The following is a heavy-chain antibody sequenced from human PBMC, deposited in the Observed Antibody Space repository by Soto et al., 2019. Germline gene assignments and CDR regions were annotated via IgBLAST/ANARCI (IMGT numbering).Heavy chain of an antibody. CDR1: GGSISSGGYS. D-gene: IGHD3-22*01. CDR2: IYHSGST. CDR3: DRRAYYDSSGYYYYIDY. Sequence: QLQLQESGSGLVKPSQTLSLTCAVSGGSISSGGYSWSWIRQPPGKGLEWIGYIYHSGSTYYNPSLKSRVTISVDRSKNQFSLKLSSVTAADTAVYYCDRRAYYDSSGYYYYIDYWGQGTLVTVSS. V-gene: IGHV4-30-2*01. J-gene: IGHJ4*02.